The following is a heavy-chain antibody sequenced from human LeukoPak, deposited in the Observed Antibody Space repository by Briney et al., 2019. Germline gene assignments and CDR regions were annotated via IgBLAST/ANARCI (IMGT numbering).Heavy chain of an antibody. CDR1: GGSISSYY. D-gene: IGHD1-1*01. V-gene: IGHV4-59*12. J-gene: IGHJ3*02. CDR3: ARDQTTADRDAFDI. Sequence: SETLSLTCTVSGGSISSYYWSWIRQPPGKGREWIGYIYYSGSTNYNPSLKSRVTISVDTSKNQFSLKLSSVTAADTAVYYCARDQTTADRDAFDIWGQGTRVTVSS. CDR2: IYYSGST.